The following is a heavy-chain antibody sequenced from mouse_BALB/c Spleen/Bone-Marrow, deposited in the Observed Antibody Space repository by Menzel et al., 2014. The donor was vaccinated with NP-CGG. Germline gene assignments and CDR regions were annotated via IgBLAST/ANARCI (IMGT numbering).Heavy chain of an antibody. J-gene: IGHJ2*01. V-gene: IGHV5-6*02. D-gene: IGHD2-4*01. CDR3: SRRSDYDYFDY. CDR2: ISSRGSYT. CDR1: GFTFSSYG. Sequence: EVKLVESGGDLVKPGGSLKLSCAASGFTFSSYGMSWVRQTPDKRLEWVATISSRGSYTFYPDSVEGRFTISRDNAKNTLYLQMSSLKSEDTAIYYCSRRSDYDYFDYWGQGTTLTVSS.